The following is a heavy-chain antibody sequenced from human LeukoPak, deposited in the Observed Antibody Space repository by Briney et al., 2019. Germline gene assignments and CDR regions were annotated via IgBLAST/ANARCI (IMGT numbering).Heavy chain of an antibody. Sequence: ASVKVSCKASGYTFTGYYMHWVRQAPGQGLEWMGWINPNSGGTNYAQKFQGRVTMTRDTSISTAYMELSGLRSDDTAVYYCAREGGDGIVGALRGYMDVWGKGTTVTVSS. V-gene: IGHV1-2*02. D-gene: IGHD1-26*01. CDR1: GYTFTGYY. CDR3: AREGGDGIVGALRGYMDV. J-gene: IGHJ6*03. CDR2: INPNSGGT.